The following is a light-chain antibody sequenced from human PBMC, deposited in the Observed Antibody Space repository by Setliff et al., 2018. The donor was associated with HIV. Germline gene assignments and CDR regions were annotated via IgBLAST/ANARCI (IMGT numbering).Light chain of an antibody. CDR1: SSDVGDYNY. CDR3: SSYSSGSRLYV. Sequence: QSVLTQPASVSGSPGQSITISCTGTSSDVGDYNYVSWYQQHPGKAPKVMIYDVSNRPSGVSNRFSGSKSGNTASLTISGLQAEDEADYYCSSYSSGSRLYVFGTGTKGTVL. CDR2: DVS. V-gene: IGLV2-14*03. J-gene: IGLJ1*01.